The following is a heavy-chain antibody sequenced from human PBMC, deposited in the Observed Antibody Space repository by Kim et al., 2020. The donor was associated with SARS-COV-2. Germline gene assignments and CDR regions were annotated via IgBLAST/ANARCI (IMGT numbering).Heavy chain of an antibody. D-gene: IGHD3-9*01. V-gene: IGHV3-7*01. J-gene: IGHJ6*01. CDR2: ISHYGNEK. Sequence: GGSLRLSCAASGFTFSSYWMTWVRQAPGKGLEWVAHISHYGNEKHYVDSVKGRFTISRDNAENSVFLHMNSLRAEDTAVYYCARELLSFPADYIFYGVDV. CDR3: ARELLSFPADYIFYGVDV. CDR1: GFTFSSYW.